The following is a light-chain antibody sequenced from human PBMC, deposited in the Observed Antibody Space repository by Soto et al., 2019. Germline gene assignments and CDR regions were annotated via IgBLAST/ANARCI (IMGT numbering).Light chain of an antibody. Sequence: QSVLTQPPSASGAPVQSITISCSGSSFNLGDNPINWYQQLPGAAPKLSIYINDQRPSGVPDRFSGSKSGNSASLTITGLQPEDEADYYCAASDDSLNALFGAGTKVNV. CDR2: IND. V-gene: IGLV1-44*01. J-gene: IGLJ1*01. CDR1: SFNLGDNP. CDR3: AASDDSLNAL.